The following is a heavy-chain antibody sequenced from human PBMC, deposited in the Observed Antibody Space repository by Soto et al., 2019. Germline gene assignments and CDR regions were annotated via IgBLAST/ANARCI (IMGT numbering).Heavy chain of an antibody. CDR3: AKVAVAGTSWYYYYGMDV. D-gene: IGHD6-19*01. J-gene: IGHJ6*02. CDR1: GFTFSSYA. Sequence: GGSLRLSCAASGFTFSSYAMSWVRQAPGKGLEWVSAISGSGGSTYYADSVKGRFTISRDNSKNTLYLQMNSLRAEDTAVYYCAKVAVAGTSWYYYYGMDVWGQGTTVTVSS. CDR2: ISGSGGST. V-gene: IGHV3-23*01.